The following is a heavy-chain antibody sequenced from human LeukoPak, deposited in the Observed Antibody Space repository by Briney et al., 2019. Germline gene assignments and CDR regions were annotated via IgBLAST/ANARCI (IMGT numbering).Heavy chain of an antibody. CDR3: AKIRLSSSWSLVDY. CDR1: GFTLSSNW. J-gene: IGHJ4*02. V-gene: IGHV3-23*01. D-gene: IGHD6-13*01. CDR2: ISGSGGST. Sequence: GGSLRLSCAASGFTLSSNWMHWVRQAPGKGLEWVSAISGSGGSTYYADSVKGRFTISRDNSKNTLYLQMNSLRAEDTAVYYCAKIRLSSSWSLVDYWGQGTLVTVSS.